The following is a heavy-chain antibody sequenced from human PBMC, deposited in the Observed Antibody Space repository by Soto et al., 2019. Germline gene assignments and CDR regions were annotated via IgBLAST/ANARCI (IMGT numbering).Heavy chain of an antibody. Sequence: QVQLVQSGAEVKKPGASVKVSCKASGYTCTSYAMHWVRQAPGQRLEWMGWINAGNGNTKYSQKFQGRVTITRDTSASTAYMELSSLRSEDTAVYYCARGVGLYSNYDYWGQGTLVTVSS. CDR1: GYTCTSYA. CDR3: ARGVGLYSNYDY. J-gene: IGHJ4*02. CDR2: INAGNGNT. V-gene: IGHV1-3*01. D-gene: IGHD2-2*02.